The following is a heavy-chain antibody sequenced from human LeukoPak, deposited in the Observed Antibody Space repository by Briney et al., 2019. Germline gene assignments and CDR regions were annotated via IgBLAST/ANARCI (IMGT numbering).Heavy chain of an antibody. V-gene: IGHV4-59*01. CDR2: IYYSGSS. CDR1: GGSISSYY. J-gene: IGHJ3*02. CDR3: ARGEWSGLKDGFNI. D-gene: IGHD3-3*01. Sequence: SETLSLTCSVSGGSISSYYWSWIRQTARKGRGWIGYIYYSGSSDYNPSLKSRATISVYTSKNQFSLKFSSLTAAATAVYYCARGEWSGLKDGFNIWGPGTMVTVSS.